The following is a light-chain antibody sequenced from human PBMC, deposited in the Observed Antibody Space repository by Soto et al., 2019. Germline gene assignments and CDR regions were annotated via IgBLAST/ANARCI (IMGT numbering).Light chain of an antibody. J-gene: IGKJ2*01. Sequence: EIVLTQSPGTLSLSPGERATLSCRASQSVSSSYLAWYQQKPGQAPRLLIYGASSRASGVPDRFTGSGSGTDFTLTVSRLEPEDFGVYYCQQFVNSPYMYTFGQGTKLEI. CDR3: QQFVNSPYMYT. CDR2: GAS. V-gene: IGKV3-20*01. CDR1: QSVSSSY.